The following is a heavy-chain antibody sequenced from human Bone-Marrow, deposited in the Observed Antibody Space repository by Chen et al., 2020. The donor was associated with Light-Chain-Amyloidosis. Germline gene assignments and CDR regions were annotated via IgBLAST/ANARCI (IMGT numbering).Heavy chain of an antibody. J-gene: IGHJ4*02. Sequence: EAQLVESGGALVQPGGSLRLSCAASGFTFSGSTLDWVRQASGKGLEWVGRIRNQANTYATAYSESVKGRFTISRDDSKNTAFLQMNSLKVEDTAVYYCTRSSNAYNDYWGQGTLVTVSS. CDR3: TRSSNAYNDY. CDR1: GFTFSGST. V-gene: IGHV3-73*02. D-gene: IGHD1-1*01. CDR2: IRNQANTYAT.